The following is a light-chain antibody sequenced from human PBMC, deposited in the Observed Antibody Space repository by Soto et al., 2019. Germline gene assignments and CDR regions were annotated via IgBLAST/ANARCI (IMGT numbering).Light chain of an antibody. CDR3: QQRSSWPRT. CDR1: QSVSSY. CDR2: DAS. Sequence: EIVLTQSPATLSLSPGERDTLSCRASQSVSSYLAWYQQKPGQTPRLLIYDASNRATGIPARFSGSGSGTDFTLTISSLEPEDFAVYYCQQRSSWPRTLGQGTKLEIK. J-gene: IGKJ2*01. V-gene: IGKV3-11*01.